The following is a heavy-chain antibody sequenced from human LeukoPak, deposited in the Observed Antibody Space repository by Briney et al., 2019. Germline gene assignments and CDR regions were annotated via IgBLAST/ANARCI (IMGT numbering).Heavy chain of an antibody. CDR2: IAYDGSNK. D-gene: IGHD1-1*01. CDR3: VRQGTVYYFDY. Sequence: GGSLRLSCAASGFTVSSNYMSWVRQAPGKGLEWVAVIAYDGSNKYYADSVKGRFTISRDNSKNTLYLQMNSLRAEDTAVYYCVRQGTVYYFDYWGQGTLVTVSS. J-gene: IGHJ4*02. V-gene: IGHV3-30*03. CDR1: GFTVSSNY.